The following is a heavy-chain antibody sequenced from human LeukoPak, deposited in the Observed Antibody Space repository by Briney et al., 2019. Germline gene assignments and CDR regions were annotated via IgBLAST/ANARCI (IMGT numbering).Heavy chain of an antibody. D-gene: IGHD1-26*01. CDR3: GRGSHTIGGNYFDY. Sequence: GGSLRLSCAASGFTFSSYAMSWVRQAPGKGLEWVSAIGTAGDTYYPGSVKGRFTISRENAKNSLYLQMNSLRAGDTAVYYCGRGSHTIGGNYFDYWGQGTLVTVSS. CDR1: GFTFSSYA. CDR2: IGTAGDT. V-gene: IGHV3-13*01. J-gene: IGHJ4*02.